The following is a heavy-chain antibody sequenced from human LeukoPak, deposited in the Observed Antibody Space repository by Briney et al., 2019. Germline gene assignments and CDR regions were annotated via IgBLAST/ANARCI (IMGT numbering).Heavy chain of an antibody. CDR1: GFTFDDYG. V-gene: IGHV3-20*04. D-gene: IGHD3-3*01. Sequence: PGGSLRLSCAASGFTFDDYGMSWVRQAPGKGLEWASGINWNGGSTGYADSVKGRFTISRDNAKNSLYLQMNSLRAEDTALYYCARDGFLEWLYNYYMDVWGKGTTVTVSS. CDR2: INWNGGST. J-gene: IGHJ6*03. CDR3: ARDGFLEWLYNYYMDV.